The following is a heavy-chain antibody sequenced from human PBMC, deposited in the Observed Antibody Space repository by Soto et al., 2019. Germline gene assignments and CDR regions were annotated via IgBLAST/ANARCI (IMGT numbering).Heavy chain of an antibody. V-gene: IGHV3-73*01. Sequence: EVQLVESGGGLVQPGGSLKLSCAGCGLTFSGSAMYWVRQASGKGLEWVGRIRSKANSYATAYAASVKGRFTISRDDSKNMVYLQMNSLKGEDTAVYYCTRLRSAAAGDDYYYYYMDVWGKGTTVSVSS. CDR3: TRLRSAAAGDDYYYYYMDV. CDR2: IRSKANSYAT. CDR1: GLTFSGSA. D-gene: IGHD6-13*01. J-gene: IGHJ6*03.